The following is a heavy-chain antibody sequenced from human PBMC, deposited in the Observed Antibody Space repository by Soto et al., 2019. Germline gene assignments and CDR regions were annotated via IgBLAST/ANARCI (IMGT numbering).Heavy chain of an antibody. J-gene: IGHJ6*02. CDR3: AKDRYGDYGRYYYGMDV. V-gene: IGHV3-30*18. CDR2: ISYDGSNK. CDR1: GFTFSSYG. D-gene: IGHD4-17*01. Sequence: PGGSLRLSCAASGFTFSSYGMHWVRQAPGKGLEWVAVISYDGSNKYYADSVKGRFTISRDNSKNTLYLQMNSLRAEDTAVYYCAKDRYGDYGRYYYGMDVWGQGTTVTVYS.